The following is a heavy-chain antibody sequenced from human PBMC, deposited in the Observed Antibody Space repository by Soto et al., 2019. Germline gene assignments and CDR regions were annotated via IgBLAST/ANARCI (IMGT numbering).Heavy chain of an antibody. CDR1: GYSFTSYW. D-gene: IGHD4-17*01. CDR2: IDPSDSYT. V-gene: IGHV5-10-1*01. Sequence: PGESLKISCKGSGYSFTSYWISWVRQMPGKGLEWMGRIDPSDSYTNYSPSFQGHVTISADKSISTAYLQWSSLKASDTAMYYCARAYGDSYYFDYWGQGTLVTVSS. J-gene: IGHJ4*02. CDR3: ARAYGDSYYFDY.